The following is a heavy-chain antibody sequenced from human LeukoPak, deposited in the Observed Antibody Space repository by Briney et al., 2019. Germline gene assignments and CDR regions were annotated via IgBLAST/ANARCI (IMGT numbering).Heavy chain of an antibody. CDR1: GFTFSSYG. D-gene: IGHD5-24*01. CDR2: IRYDGSNK. J-gene: IGHJ3*02. CDR3: AKARGDGYNDAFDM. Sequence: PGGSLRLSCAASGFTFSSYGMHWVRQAPGKGLEWVAFIRYDGSNKYYADSVKGRFTISGDTSKLYLQMNSLRDVDTAVYYCAKARGDGYNDAFDMWGQGTMVTVSS. V-gene: IGHV3-30*02.